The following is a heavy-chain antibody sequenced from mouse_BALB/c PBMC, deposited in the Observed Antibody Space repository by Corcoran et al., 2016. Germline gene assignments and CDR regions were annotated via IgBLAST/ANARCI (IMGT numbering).Heavy chain of an antibody. CDR2: IDPENGNT. CDR3: APDFDY. CDR1: GFNIKDYY. Sequence: EVQLQHSGAELVRPGDLGKLPCKAAGFNIKDYYMHWVKQRPEQGLEWIGWIDPENGNTIYDPKFQGKASITADTSSNTAYLQLSSLTSEDTAVYYCAPDFDYCGQGTTLTVSS. J-gene: IGHJ2*01. V-gene: IGHV14-1*02.